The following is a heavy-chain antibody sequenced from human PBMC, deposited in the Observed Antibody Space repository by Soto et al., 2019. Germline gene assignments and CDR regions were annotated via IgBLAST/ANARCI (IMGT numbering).Heavy chain of an antibody. CDR1: GGSISTYY. V-gene: IGHV4-59*01. J-gene: IGHJ5*02. D-gene: IGHD1-20*01. Sequence: SETLSLTCTVSGGSISTYYWSWIRQPPGKALEWIGYIYYNGSTNYNPSLKSRVTISVDTSKNQFSLKFSSVTAADAAVYYCARSVGRSNWYGNWLDPWGQGILVIVSS. CDR2: IYYNGST. CDR3: ARSVGRSNWYGNWLDP.